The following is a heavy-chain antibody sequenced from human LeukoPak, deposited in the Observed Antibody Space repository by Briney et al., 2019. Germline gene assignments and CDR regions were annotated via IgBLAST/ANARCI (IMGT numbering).Heavy chain of an antibody. J-gene: IGHJ4*02. CDR3: ARDLGFGAMPDY. CDR1: GFTFSSYG. Sequence: GRSLRLSCAASGFTFSSYGMHWVRQAPGKGLEWVAVISYDGSNQYYAVSVKGRFTISRDNSKNTLYLQMNSLRVEDTAVYYCARDLGFGAMPDYWGQGTLVTVSS. V-gene: IGHV3-30*03. D-gene: IGHD2-2*01. CDR2: ISYDGSNQ.